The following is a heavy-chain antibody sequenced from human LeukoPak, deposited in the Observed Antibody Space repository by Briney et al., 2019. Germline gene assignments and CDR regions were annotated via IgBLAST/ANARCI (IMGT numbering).Heavy chain of an antibody. V-gene: IGHV3-74*01. J-gene: IGHJ4*02. Sequence: GGSLRLSCAASGLTFSSHWMHWVRQAPGKGLVWVSRITNDGSSTTYADSVKGRFTISRDDAKNMLYLQVNSLRAEDTAVYYCAKGSWAAAAGTLLGYWGQGTLVTVSS. CDR3: AKGSWAAAAGTLLGY. D-gene: IGHD6-13*01. CDR1: GLTFSSHW. CDR2: ITNDGSST.